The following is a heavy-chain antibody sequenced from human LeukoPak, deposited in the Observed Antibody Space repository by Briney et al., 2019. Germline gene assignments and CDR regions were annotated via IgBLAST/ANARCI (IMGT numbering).Heavy chain of an antibody. CDR3: ARDCSGGSCYYYYGMDV. Sequence: ASVKVSCKASGYTFTSYGISWVRQAPGQGHEWMGWISAYNGNTNYAQKLQGRVTMTTDTSTSTDYMELRSLRSDDTAVYYCARDCSGGSCYYYYGMDVWGQGTTVTVSS. CDR2: ISAYNGNT. J-gene: IGHJ6*02. CDR1: GYTFTSYG. V-gene: IGHV1-18*01. D-gene: IGHD2-15*01.